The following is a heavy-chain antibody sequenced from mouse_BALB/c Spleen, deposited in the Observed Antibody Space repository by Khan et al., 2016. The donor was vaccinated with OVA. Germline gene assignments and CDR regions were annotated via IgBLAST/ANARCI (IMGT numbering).Heavy chain of an antibody. CDR3: ARDGYSPCFAY. V-gene: IGHV14-1*02. CDR2: IDPENGDT. Sequence: DVQLQQSGAELVRPGALVKLSCKASGFNIKDYYMHWVKQRPEQGLVWIGRIDPENGDTIYDPKFQGKASITSDTSSNTAYLQLSSLTSEDTADYYCARDGYSPCFAYWGQGTLVTVSA. CDR1: GFNIKDYY. D-gene: IGHD2-3*01. J-gene: IGHJ3*01.